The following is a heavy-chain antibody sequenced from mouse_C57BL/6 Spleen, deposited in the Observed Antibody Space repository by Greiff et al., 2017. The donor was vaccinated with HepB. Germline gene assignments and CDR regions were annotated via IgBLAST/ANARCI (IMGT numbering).Heavy chain of an antibody. J-gene: IGHJ4*01. CDR3: LRHEVYYCNSTGAMDY. D-gene: IGHD2-1*01. CDR2: IRSKSNNYAT. Sequence: EVRLVESGGGLVQPKGSLKLSCAASGFSFNTYAMNWVRQAPGKGLEWVARIRSKSNNYATYYADSVKDRFTISRDDSESMLYLQMNNLKTEDTAMYYCLRHEVYYCNSTGAMDYWGQGTSVTVSS. V-gene: IGHV10-1*01. CDR1: GFSFNTYA.